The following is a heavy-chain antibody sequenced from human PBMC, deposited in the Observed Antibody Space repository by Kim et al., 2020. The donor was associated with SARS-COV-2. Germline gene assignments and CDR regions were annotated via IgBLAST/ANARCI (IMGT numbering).Heavy chain of an antibody. Sequence: GGSLRLSCAASGFTFSSYGMHWVRQAPGKGLEWVAVIWYDGSNKYYADSVKGRFTISRDNSKNTLYLQMNSLRAEDTAVYYCARGRKGLGIAAAREPDFDYWGQGTLVTVSS. D-gene: IGHD6-13*01. V-gene: IGHV3-33*01. CDR1: GFTFSSYG. CDR3: ARGRKGLGIAAAREPDFDY. CDR2: IWYDGSNK. J-gene: IGHJ4*02.